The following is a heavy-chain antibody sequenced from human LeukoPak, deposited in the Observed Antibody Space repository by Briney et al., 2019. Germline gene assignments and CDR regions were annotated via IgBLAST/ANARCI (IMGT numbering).Heavy chain of an antibody. CDR1: GYTFTDYY. CDR3: ARASLWFGELRVFDY. CDR2: LNPNSGDT. J-gene: IGHJ4*02. D-gene: IGHD3-10*01. V-gene: IGHV1-2*02. Sequence: ASVKVSCKASGYTFTDYYIHWVRQAPGQGLEWMGRLNPNSGDTNYTQKFQGRLTMTRDTSISTAYMELNRLRSDDTAVYYCARASLWFGELRVFDYWGQGTLVTVSS.